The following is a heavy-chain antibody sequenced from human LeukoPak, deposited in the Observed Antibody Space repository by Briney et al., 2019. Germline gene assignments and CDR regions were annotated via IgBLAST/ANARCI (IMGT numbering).Heavy chain of an antibody. Sequence: SETLSLTCTVSGGSIRSYYWSWIRQPAGKGLEWIGRIYTSGSTNYNPSLKSRVTISVDTSKNQFSLKLSSVTAADTAVYYCARVNPYSGSYGPSYFDYWGQGTLVTVSS. CDR3: ARVNPYSGSYGPSYFDY. CDR2: IYTSGST. V-gene: IGHV4-4*07. D-gene: IGHD1-26*01. J-gene: IGHJ4*02. CDR1: GGSIRSYY.